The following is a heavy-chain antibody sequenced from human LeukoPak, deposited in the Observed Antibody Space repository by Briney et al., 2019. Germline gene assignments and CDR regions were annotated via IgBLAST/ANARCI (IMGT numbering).Heavy chain of an antibody. CDR2: INPNSGGT. CDR3: AREYSSGWYYFDY. CDR1: GYTFTSYG. V-gene: IGHV1-2*04. Sequence: GASVKVSCKASGYTFTSYGISWVRQAPGQGLEWMGWINPNSGGTNYAQKFQGWVTMTRDTSISTAYMELSRLRSDDTAVYYCAREYSSGWYYFDYWGQGTLVTVSS. D-gene: IGHD6-19*01. J-gene: IGHJ4*02.